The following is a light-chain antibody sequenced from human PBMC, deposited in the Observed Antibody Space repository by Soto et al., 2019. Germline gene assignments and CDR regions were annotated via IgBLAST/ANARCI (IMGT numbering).Light chain of an antibody. CDR1: QDVSGY. CDR2: AAS. J-gene: IGKJ1*01. CDR3: QQYHTQAT. Sequence: AIRMTQSPSSLSASTGDRVTITCRASQDVSGYVAWYQQKPGRAPNLLVHAASTLQAGVPSRFSGSASGTEFTLTITCLQSEDYATYFCQQYHTQATFGQGTKVDIK. V-gene: IGKV1-8*01.